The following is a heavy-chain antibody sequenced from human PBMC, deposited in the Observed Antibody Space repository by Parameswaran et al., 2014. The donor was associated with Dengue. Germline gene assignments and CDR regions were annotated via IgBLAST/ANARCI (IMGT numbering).Heavy chain of an antibody. CDR2: INPSGGST. J-gene: IGHJ6*02. CDR3: ARDGGDYSSSGYYYYYYGMDV. V-gene: IGHV1-46*01. Sequence: WVRQAPGQGLEWMGIINPSGGSTEYAQKFQGRVTMTRDTSTSTVYMELSSLRSEDTAVYYCARDGGDYSSSGYYYYYYGMDVWGLGTTVTVSS. D-gene: IGHD3-22*01.